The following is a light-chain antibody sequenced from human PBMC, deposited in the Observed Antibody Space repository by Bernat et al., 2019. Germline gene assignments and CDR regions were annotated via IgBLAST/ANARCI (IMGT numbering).Light chain of an antibody. Sequence: QSALTQPASVSGSPGQSITISCTGSSGDVGNYNHVSWYQQYPGKVPKAVIYEVSKRPSGVSNRFSGSESGNTASLTISGLQAEDEAHYYCCSYADGSSFWVFGGGTKLTVL. CDR2: EVS. V-gene: IGLV2-23*02. CDR1: SGDVGNYNH. J-gene: IGLJ3*02. CDR3: CSYADGSSFWV.